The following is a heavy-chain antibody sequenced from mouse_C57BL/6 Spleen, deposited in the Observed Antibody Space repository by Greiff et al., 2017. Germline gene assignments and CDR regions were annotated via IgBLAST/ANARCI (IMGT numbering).Heavy chain of an antibody. Sequence: EVQLQESGPGLVKPSQSLSLTCSVTGYSITSGYYWNWIRQFPGNKLEWMGYISYDGSNNYNPSLKNRISITRDTSKNQFFLKLNSVTTEDTATYYCARGIYSNYGALFAYWVEGTLVTVSA. J-gene: IGHJ3*01. CDR3: ARGIYSNYGALFAY. CDR1: GYSITSGYY. CDR2: ISYDGSN. D-gene: IGHD2-5*01. V-gene: IGHV3-6*01.